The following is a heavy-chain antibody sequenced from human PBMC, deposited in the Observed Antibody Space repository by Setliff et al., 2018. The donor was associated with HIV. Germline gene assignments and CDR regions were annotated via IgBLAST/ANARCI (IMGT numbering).Heavy chain of an antibody. CDR2: INTSGST. CDR3: ARGSRQLTIFGVVFKTNYYFMDV. J-gene: IGHJ6*03. D-gene: IGHD3-3*01. Sequence: SETLSLTCTVSGGSVSNYYWTWIRQSAGKGLEWIGHINTSGSTKYNPSLKSRLTMSVDSSGNQFSLKLSSVTAADTAVYYCARGSRQLTIFGVVFKTNYYFMDVWGKGTAVTVSS. CDR1: GGSVSNYY. V-gene: IGHV4-4*07.